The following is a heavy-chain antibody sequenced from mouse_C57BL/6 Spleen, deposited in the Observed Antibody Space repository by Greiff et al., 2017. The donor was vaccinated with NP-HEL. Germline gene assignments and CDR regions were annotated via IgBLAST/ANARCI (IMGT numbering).Heavy chain of an antibody. Sequence: QVQLQQPGAELVMPGASVKLSCKASGYTFTSYWMHWVKQRPGQGLEWIGEIDPSDSYTNYNQKFKGKSTLTVDKSSSTAYMQLSSLKSEDSAVYYCARFGPYGNFFAYWGHRTLVTVSA. CDR2: IDPSDSYT. CDR1: GYTFTSYW. J-gene: IGHJ3*01. V-gene: IGHV1-69*01. CDR3: ARFGPYGNFFAY. D-gene: IGHD2-1*01.